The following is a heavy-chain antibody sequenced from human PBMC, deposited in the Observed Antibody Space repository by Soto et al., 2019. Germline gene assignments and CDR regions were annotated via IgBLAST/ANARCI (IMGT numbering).Heavy chain of an antibody. J-gene: IGHJ3*02. CDR3: AKDIERGKVVVAGKGLIAGAFDI. CDR1: GFTFDDYA. D-gene: IGHD2-15*01. V-gene: IGHV3-9*01. CDR2: ISWNRGSI. Sequence: DVQLVESGGGLVQPGRSLRLSCAASGFTFDDYAMHWVRQAPGKGLEWVSGISWNRGSIGYADSVKGRFTISRYNAENSLYLQMNRLRAEDTALYYCAKDIERGKVVVAGKGLIAGAFDIWGQGTMVTVSS.